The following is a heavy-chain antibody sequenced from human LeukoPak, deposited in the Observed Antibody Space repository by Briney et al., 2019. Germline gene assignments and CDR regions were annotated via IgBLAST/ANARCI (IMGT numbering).Heavy chain of an antibody. CDR2: ISSSSSTI. V-gene: IGHV3-48*01. CDR1: GFTFSSYS. Sequence: PGGSLRLSCAASGFTFSSYSMNWVRQAPGKGLEWVSYISSSSSTIYYADSVKGRFTISRDNAKNSLYLQMNSLRAEDTAVYYCAYGGGSSWYLLYYWGQGTLVTVSS. CDR3: AYGGGSSWYLLYY. D-gene: IGHD6-13*01. J-gene: IGHJ4*02.